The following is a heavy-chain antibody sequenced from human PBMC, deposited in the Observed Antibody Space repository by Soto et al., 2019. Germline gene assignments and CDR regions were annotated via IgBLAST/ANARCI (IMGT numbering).Heavy chain of an antibody. D-gene: IGHD6-13*01. V-gene: IGHV1-69*01. J-gene: IGHJ4*02. CDR3: ARAGRASGIFDY. Sequence: QVQLVQSGAEVKKPVSSVKGSCKASGGTFSSYAISWVRQAPGQGLEWMGGIIPIFGTANYAQKFQCRVTITAYESTSTAYMELSSLRSEDTAVYYCARAGRASGIFDYWGQGTLVTVSS. CDR2: IIPIFGTA. CDR1: GGTFSSYA.